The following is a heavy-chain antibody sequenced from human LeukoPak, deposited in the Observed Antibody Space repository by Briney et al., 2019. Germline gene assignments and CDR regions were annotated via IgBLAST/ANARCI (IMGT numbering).Heavy chain of an antibody. Sequence: ASVKVSCKVSGYTLTELSMHWVRQAPGKGLEWMGGFDPEDGETIYAQKFQGRVTMTEDTSTDTAYMELSSLRSEDTAVYYCAMVLPPTMIVGAFDIWGQATMVTVSS. CDR2: FDPEDGET. V-gene: IGHV1-24*01. J-gene: IGHJ3*02. CDR1: GYTLTELS. CDR3: AMVLPPTMIVGAFDI. D-gene: IGHD3-22*01.